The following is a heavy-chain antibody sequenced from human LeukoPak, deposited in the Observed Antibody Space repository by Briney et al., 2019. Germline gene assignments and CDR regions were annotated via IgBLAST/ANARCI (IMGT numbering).Heavy chain of an antibody. J-gene: IGHJ4*02. V-gene: IGHV3-23*01. D-gene: IGHD1-26*01. Sequence: GGSLRLSCAASGFTFSSYAMSWVRQAPGQGLEWVSAISGSSATIFYADSVKGRFTISRDNSKNTLYLQMNSLRAEDTAIYHCAKGKESGSNRARLYDYWGQGTLVTVSS. CDR2: ISGSSATI. CDR3: AKGKESGSNRARLYDY. CDR1: GFTFSSYA.